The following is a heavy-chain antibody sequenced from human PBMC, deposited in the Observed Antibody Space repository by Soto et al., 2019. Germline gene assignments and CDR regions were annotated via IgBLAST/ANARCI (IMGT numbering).Heavy chain of an antibody. CDR2: INHSGST. CDR1: GGSFSGYY. V-gene: IGHV4-34*01. D-gene: IGHD6-6*01. CDR3: ARGFLSSSSGRAFYF. J-gene: IGHJ3*01. Sequence: ETLSLTCAVYGGSFSGYYWSWIRQPPGKGLEWIGEINHSGSTNYNPSLKSRVTISVDTSKNQFSLKLSSVTAADTAVYYCARGFLSSSSGRAFYFWGQGTTVPVS.